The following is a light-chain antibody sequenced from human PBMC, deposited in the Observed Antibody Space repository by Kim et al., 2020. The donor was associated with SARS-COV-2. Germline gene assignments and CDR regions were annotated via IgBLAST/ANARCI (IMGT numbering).Light chain of an antibody. CDR3: QQYYSTPLT. J-gene: IGKJ4*01. Sequence: ATINCKSSQSVLYSSNNKNYLAWYQQIPGQPPKLLIYWASTRESGVPDRFSGSGSGTDFTLTISSLQAEDVAVYYCQQYYSTPLTFGGGTKVDIK. CDR1: QSVLYSSNNKNY. CDR2: WAS. V-gene: IGKV4-1*01.